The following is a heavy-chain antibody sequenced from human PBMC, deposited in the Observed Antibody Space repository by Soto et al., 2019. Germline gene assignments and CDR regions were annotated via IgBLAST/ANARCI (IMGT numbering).Heavy chain of an antibody. Sequence: SVKVSWKASGGSFSSYAISWVRQAPGQGLEWMGGIIPIVGTGNYAQNFQGRVTITADESTSTAYMELSSLRSEDTAMYYCARDLRAAGRPGMDVWGQGTTVTVSS. J-gene: IGHJ6*02. CDR1: GGSFSSYA. D-gene: IGHD6-13*01. V-gene: IGHV1-69*13. CDR3: ARDLRAAGRPGMDV. CDR2: IIPIVGTG.